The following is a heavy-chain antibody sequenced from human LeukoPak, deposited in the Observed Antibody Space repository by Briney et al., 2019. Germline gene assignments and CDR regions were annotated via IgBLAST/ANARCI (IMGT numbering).Heavy chain of an antibody. Sequence: GRSLRLSCAASGFTFSNYGMHWVRQAPGKGLEWVAVIWYDGSNKYYVDSVKGRFTISRDNSKNTLYLQMNSLRAEDTAVYYCAREGVLRYFDWLLYRWGQGTLVTVSS. J-gene: IGHJ4*02. CDR2: IWYDGSNK. CDR3: AREGVLRYFDWLLYR. D-gene: IGHD3-9*01. V-gene: IGHV3-33*01. CDR1: GFTFSNYG.